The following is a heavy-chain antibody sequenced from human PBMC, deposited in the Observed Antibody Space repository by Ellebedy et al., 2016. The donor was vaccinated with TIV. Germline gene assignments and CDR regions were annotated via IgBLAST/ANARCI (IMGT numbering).Heavy chain of an antibody. D-gene: IGHD2/OR15-2a*01. CDR1: GLTFSIYA. CDR2: IESNGLTT. CDR3: AKGSRIQLTDV. J-gene: IGHJ6*02. V-gene: IGHV3-23*05. Sequence: GESLKISCGASGLTFSIYAMTWVRQAPGKGLEWLATIESNGLTTYYAQSVKGRFTISRDNFNNRVFLQMNSLRAEDTAVYYCAKGSRIQLTDVWGQGTTVIVSS.